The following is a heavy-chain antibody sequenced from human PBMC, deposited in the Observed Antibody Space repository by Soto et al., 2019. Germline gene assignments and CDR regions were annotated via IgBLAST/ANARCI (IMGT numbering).Heavy chain of an antibody. CDR1: GFGVTSFW. J-gene: IGHJ4*01. Sequence: GESLKISCQASGFGVTSFWIGWVRQMPGKGLEWMGLIYPGDSQTLYSPSVEGQVTISADKSISNVYLQWTSLKASATAKYFCARRYVGANRSSPYYLDYWGQGTLVTVSS. CDR3: ARRYVGANRSSPYYLDY. CDR2: IYPGDSQT. D-gene: IGHD1-26*01. V-gene: IGHV5-51*01.